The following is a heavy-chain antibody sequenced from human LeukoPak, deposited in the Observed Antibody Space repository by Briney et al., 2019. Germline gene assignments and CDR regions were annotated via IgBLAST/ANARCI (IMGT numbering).Heavy chain of an antibody. V-gene: IGHV3-53*01. J-gene: IGHJ4*02. CDR3: ARDTNGVDY. CDR1: GFNVSSSY. CDR2: IYSGGST. Sequence: GGSLRLSCAASGFNVSSSYMGWVRQAPGKGLEWVSVIYSGGSTYNTDSVKGRFTISRDDSKNTLYLQMNSLRVEDTAVYYCARDTNGVDYWGQGALVTVSS. D-gene: IGHD2-2*01.